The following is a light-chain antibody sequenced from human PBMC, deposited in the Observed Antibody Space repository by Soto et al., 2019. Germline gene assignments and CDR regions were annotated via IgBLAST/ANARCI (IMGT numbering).Light chain of an antibody. CDR2: GNS. V-gene: IGLV1-40*01. Sequence: QSVLTQPPSVSGAPGQRVTISCTGSSSNIGAGYDVHWYQQLPGTAPKLVIYGNSNRPSGVPDRFSGSKSGTSASLAITGLQAEDEADYYCAAWDDTLSGWVFGGGTKLTVL. CDR3: AAWDDTLSGWV. CDR1: SSNIGAGYD. J-gene: IGLJ3*02.